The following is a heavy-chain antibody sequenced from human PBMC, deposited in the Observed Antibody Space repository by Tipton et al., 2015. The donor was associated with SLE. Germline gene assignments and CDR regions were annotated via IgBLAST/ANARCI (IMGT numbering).Heavy chain of an antibody. CDR1: GFTFSSYW. V-gene: IGHV3-74*01. CDR2: INSDGIST. D-gene: IGHD1-14*01. CDR3: AHQPGAAGYYFDY. J-gene: IGHJ4*02. Sequence: GSLRLSCAASGFTFSSYWMHWVRQAPGEGLVWVSRINSDGISTTYADSVKGRFTISRDNAKNTLYLQMNSLRAEDTAVYYCAHQPGAAGYYFDYWGRGSLVTVSS.